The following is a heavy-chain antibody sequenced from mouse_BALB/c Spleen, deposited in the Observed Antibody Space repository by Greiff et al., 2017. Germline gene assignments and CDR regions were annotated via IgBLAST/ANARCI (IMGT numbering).Heavy chain of an antibody. J-gene: IGHJ1*01. D-gene: IGHD2-10*02. V-gene: IGHV5-6*01. Sequence: EVKLVESGGDLVKPGGSLKLSCAASGFTFSSYGMSWVRQTPDKRLEWVATISSGGSYTYYPDSVKGRFTISRDNAKNTLYLQMSSLKSEDTAMYYCARQKYGNYDWYFDVWGAGTTVTVSS. CDR3: ARQKYGNYDWYFDV. CDR2: ISSGGSYT. CDR1: GFTFSSYG.